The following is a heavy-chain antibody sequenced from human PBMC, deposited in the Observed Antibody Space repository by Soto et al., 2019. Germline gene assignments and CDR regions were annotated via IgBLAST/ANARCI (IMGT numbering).Heavy chain of an antibody. Sequence: QVQLQESGPGLVKPSETLSLTCTVSVSGGSVSTGVHYWSWIRQPPGKGLEWIGYIYYSGSSNYNPSPKSRVTISVDTSKNQFSLKLTAVTAADTAVYYGARGYYTSWYWFDRWGRGTLVTVSS. CDR1: GGSVSTGVHY. J-gene: IGHJ2*01. CDR3: ARGYYTSWYWFDR. V-gene: IGHV4-61*08. D-gene: IGHD6-13*01. CDR2: IYYSGSS.